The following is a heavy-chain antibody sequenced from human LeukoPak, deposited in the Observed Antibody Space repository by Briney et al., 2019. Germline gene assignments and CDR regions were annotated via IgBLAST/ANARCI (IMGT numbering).Heavy chain of an antibody. CDR3: ARAYYDFWSGYYTRYYYGMDV. J-gene: IGHJ6*02. Sequence: GGSLRLSFAASGFTFSSYGMHWGRPAPGKGLEWGAVISYDGSNKYYADSVKGRFTISRDNSKNPLYLQMNSLRAEDTAVYYCARAYYDFWSGYYTRYYYGMDVWGQGTTVTVSS. CDR2: ISYDGSNK. V-gene: IGHV3-30*03. D-gene: IGHD3-3*01. CDR1: GFTFSSYG.